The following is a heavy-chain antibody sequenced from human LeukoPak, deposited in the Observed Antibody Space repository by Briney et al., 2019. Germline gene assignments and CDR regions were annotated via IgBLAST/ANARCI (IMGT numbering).Heavy chain of an antibody. CDR1: GFTFSEAW. V-gene: IGHV3-74*01. CDR3: ARVSGPGMNEYFLL. Sequence: GGSLRLSCAASGFTFSEAWMHWVRQAPGKGLVWVSRINNDGSTTRYADSVKGRFTISRDNAKNTLYLQMNSLRAEDTAVYYCARVSGPGMNEYFLLWGQRTLVTVSS. CDR2: INNDGSTT. D-gene: IGHD3-10*01. J-gene: IGHJ1*01.